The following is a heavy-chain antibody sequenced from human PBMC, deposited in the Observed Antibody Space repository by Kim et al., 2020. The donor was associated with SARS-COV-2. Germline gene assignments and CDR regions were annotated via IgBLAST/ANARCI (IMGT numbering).Heavy chain of an antibody. CDR3: ARGGAVAGLFDY. Sequence: SETLSLTCTVSGGSISSYYWSWIRQPPGKGLEWIGYIYYSGSTNYNPSLKSRVTISVDTSKNQFSLKLSSVTAADTAVYYCARGGAVAGLFDYWGQGTLV. D-gene: IGHD6-19*01. CDR1: GGSISSYY. J-gene: IGHJ4*02. V-gene: IGHV4-59*01. CDR2: IYYSGST.